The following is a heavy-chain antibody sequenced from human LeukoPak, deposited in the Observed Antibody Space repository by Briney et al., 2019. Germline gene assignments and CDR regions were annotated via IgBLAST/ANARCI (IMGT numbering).Heavy chain of an antibody. D-gene: IGHD2-21*02. CDR3: ATLPVVTSTYYFDY. CDR2: ISGSGGST. J-gene: IGHJ4*02. Sequence: GGSPRLSCAASGFTFSSYAMSWVRQAPGKGLEWVSAISGSGGSTYYADSVKGRFTISRDNSKNTLYLQMNSLRAEDTAVYYCATLPVVTSTYYFDYWGQGTLVTVSS. V-gene: IGHV3-23*01. CDR1: GFTFSSYA.